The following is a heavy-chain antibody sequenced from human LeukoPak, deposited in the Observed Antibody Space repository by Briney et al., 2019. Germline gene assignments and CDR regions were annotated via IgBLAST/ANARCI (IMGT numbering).Heavy chain of an antibody. CDR3: ARDRQTAY. D-gene: IGHD1-14*01. CDR2: IKQDGSEK. CDR1: GFTFDDYA. Sequence: GGSLRLSCAASGFTFDDYAMHWVRQAPGKGLEWVANIKQDGSEKHYVDSVKGRFTISRDNAKNSLYLQMNSLRAEDTAVYYCARDRQTAYWGQGTLVTVSS. V-gene: IGHV3-7*01. J-gene: IGHJ4*02.